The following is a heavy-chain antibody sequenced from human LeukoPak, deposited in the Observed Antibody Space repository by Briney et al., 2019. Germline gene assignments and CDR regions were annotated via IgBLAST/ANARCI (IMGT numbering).Heavy chain of an antibody. D-gene: IGHD3-22*01. CDR2: IYTSGST. CDR3: ARVTGYMIEDYFDY. Sequence: SETLSLTCTVSSGSISNYYWGWIRQPAGKGLEWIGRIYTSGSTTYNPSLKSRLTISVETSKNQFSLKLSPVTAADTAVYYCARVTGYMIEDYFDYWGQGTLVTVSS. V-gene: IGHV4-4*07. CDR1: SGSISNYY. J-gene: IGHJ4*02.